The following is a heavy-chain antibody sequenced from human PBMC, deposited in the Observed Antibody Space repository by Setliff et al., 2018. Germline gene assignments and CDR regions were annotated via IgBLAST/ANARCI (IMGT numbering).Heavy chain of an antibody. CDR1: GYSISSDSY. Sequence: SETLSLTCAVSGYSISSDSYWGWIRQPPGKGLEWIASIYHTGSTYYNPSLKSRITMSVDTSKNQFSLKLTSVTAADTAVYYCARSFSRREKFLLDYWGQGALVTVSS. J-gene: IGHJ4*02. CDR2: IYHTGST. CDR3: ARSFSRREKFLLDY. V-gene: IGHV4-38-2*01.